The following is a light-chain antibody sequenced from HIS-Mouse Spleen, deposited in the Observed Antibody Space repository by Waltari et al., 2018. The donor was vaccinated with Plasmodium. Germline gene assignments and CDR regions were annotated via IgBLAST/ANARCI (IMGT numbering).Light chain of an antibody. Sequence: EFVLTQSPGPLSLSPGERATPSCRPSQSFSSSYLAWYQQKPGQAPRLLIYGASSRATGIPDRFSGSGSGTDFTLTISRLEPEDFAVYYCQQYGSSPLTFGGGTKVEIK. J-gene: IGKJ4*01. CDR3: QQYGSSPLT. CDR2: GAS. CDR1: QSFSSSY. V-gene: IGKV3-20*01.